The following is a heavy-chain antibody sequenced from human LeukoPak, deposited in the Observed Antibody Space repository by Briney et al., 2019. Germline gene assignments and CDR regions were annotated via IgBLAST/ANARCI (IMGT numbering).Heavy chain of an antibody. CDR3: ARVGAAAVSALDY. CDR1: GFSFSSYE. D-gene: IGHD6-13*01. V-gene: IGHV3-48*03. J-gene: IGHJ4*02. CDR2: ISSSGSAI. Sequence: GGSLRLSCAASGFSFSSYEMNWVRQAPGKGLEWVSYISSSGSAIFYADSVKGRFTISRDNAKNSLYLQMNSLRAEDTAVYYCARVGAAAVSALDYWGQGTLVTVSS.